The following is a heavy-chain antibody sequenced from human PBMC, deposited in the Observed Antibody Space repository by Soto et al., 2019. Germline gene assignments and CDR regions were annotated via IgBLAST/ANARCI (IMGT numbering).Heavy chain of an antibody. Sequence: TGGSLRLSCAASGFTFSSYSMNWVRQAPGKGLEWVSYISSSSSTIYYADSVKGRFTISRDNAKNSLYLQMNSLRAEDTAVYYCARGPYYYGSGPTPTKYYFDYWGQGTLVTVSS. V-gene: IGHV3-48*01. CDR2: ISSSSSTI. D-gene: IGHD3-10*01. J-gene: IGHJ4*02. CDR3: ARGPYYYGSGPTPTKYYFDY. CDR1: GFTFSSYS.